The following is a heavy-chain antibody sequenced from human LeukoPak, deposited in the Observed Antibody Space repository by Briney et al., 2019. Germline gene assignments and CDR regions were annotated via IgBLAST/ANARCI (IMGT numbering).Heavy chain of an antibody. D-gene: IGHD1-7*01. Sequence: PGGSLRLSCAASGFTFNSYSMNWVRQAPGKGLEWVSSISGSNSYIYYADSMKGRFTISRDNAKNSLYLQMNSLRPEDTAVYYCARAPRVPRELPLYYYYYMDVWGKGTTVTISS. CDR3: ARAPRVPRELPLYYYYYMDV. CDR2: ISGSNSYI. V-gene: IGHV3-21*01. J-gene: IGHJ6*03. CDR1: GFTFNSYS.